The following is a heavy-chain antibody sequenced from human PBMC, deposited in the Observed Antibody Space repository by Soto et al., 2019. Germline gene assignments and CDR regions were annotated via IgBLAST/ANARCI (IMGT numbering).Heavy chain of an antibody. V-gene: IGHV1-46*03. CDR2: INPSGGST. CDR1: GYTFASYY. CDR3: ARQGLIAVAGTVY. J-gene: IGHJ4*02. D-gene: IGHD6-19*01. Sequence: GASVKVSCKASGYTFASYYRHWVRQAPGQGLEWMGIINPSGGSTSYAQKFQGRVTMTRDTSTSTVYMELSSLRSEDTAVYYCARQGLIAVAGTVYWGQGTLLTVSS.